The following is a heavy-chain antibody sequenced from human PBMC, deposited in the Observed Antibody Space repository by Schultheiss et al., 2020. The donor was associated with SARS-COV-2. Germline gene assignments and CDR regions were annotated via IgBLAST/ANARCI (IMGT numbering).Heavy chain of an antibody. CDR3: ARDRPRDGYFDY. J-gene: IGHJ4*02. V-gene: IGHV4-39*07. D-gene: IGHD5-24*01. Sequence: SETLSLTCTVSGGSISSSSYYWGWIRQPPGKGLEWIGSIYYSGSTNYNPSLKSRVTMSVDTSKNQFSLKLSSVTAADTAVYYCARDRPRDGYFDYWGQGTLVTVSS. CDR2: IYYSGST. CDR1: GGSISSSSYY.